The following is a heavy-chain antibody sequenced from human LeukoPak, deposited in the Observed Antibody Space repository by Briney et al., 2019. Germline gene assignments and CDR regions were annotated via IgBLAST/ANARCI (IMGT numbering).Heavy chain of an antibody. CDR3: ARARRDCSGGTCFSYYFDN. J-gene: IGHJ4*02. CDR2: ISSIEGRI. Sequence: GGSLRLSCAASGFTFSNYAIHWVRQAPGKGLECVSAISSIEGRIYYTNSVKGIFTISRDNSKNMLFLQMGSLRAEDMAVYYCARARRDCSGGTCFSYYFDNWGQGTLVTVSP. V-gene: IGHV3-64*01. D-gene: IGHD2-15*01. CDR1: GFTFSNYA.